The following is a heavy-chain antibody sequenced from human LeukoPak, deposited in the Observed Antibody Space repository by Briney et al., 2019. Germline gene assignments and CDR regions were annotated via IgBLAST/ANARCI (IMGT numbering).Heavy chain of an antibody. CDR2: IWYDGSNK. Sequence: GGSLRLSCAASGFIFSTYGMHWVRQAPGKGLEWVAVIWYDGSNKYYADSVKGRFTISRDNSKNTLYLQMNSLRAEDTAVYCCARGIVGAKGYYYYGMDVWGQGTTVTVSS. CDR3: ARGIVGAKGYYYYGMDV. CDR1: GFIFSTYG. D-gene: IGHD1-26*01. J-gene: IGHJ6*02. V-gene: IGHV3-33*01.